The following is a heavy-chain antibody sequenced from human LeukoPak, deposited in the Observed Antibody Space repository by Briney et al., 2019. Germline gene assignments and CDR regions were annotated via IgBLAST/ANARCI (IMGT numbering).Heavy chain of an antibody. CDR1: GFTFSSYA. CDR3: AKGHFPYCSGGSCYLNWFDP. D-gene: IGHD2-15*01. Sequence: GGSLRLSCAASGFTFSSYAMSWVRQAPGKGLEWVSAISGSGSSTYYADSVKGRFTISRDNSKNTLYLQMSSLRAEDTAVYYCAKGHFPYCSGGSCYLNWFDPWGQRTLVTVSS. J-gene: IGHJ5*02. CDR2: ISGSGSST. V-gene: IGHV3-23*01.